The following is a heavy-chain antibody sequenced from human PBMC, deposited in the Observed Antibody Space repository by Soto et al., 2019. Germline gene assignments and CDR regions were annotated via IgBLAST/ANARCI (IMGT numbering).Heavy chain of an antibody. V-gene: IGHV3-74*01. CDR1: GFNFSSYW. CDR3: ATDRGRVPNSGVVFNANHMGV. D-gene: IGHD3-3*01. J-gene: IGHJ6*03. Sequence: EVQLVESGGALVQPGGSLRLSCAASGFNFSSYWMYWVRQAPGKGLVWVSRIDPEGGSTIYAASVKGRFTISRDNARNTLELQMESPRRDDTAVYYCATDRGRVPNSGVVFNANHMGVWGKGTMVTFSS. CDR2: IDPEGGST.